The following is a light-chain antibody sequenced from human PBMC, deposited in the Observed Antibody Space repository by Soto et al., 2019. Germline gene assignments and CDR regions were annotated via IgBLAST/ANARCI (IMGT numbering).Light chain of an antibody. CDR3: MQGSHLPYT. V-gene: IGKV2-30*01. Sequence: DAVLTQSPLSLPVTLGQPASISCRSSQSLVYSDGNMYLSWFHQRPGQSPRRLLYQVSRRDSGVXHXXSGSASCKDFTLKISRVEAEDVGFYYCMQGSHLPYTFGQGTRLELE. J-gene: IGKJ2*01. CDR2: QVS. CDR1: QSLVYSDGNMY.